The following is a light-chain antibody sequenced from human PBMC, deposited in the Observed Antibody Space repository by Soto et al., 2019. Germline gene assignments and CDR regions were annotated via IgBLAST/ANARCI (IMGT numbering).Light chain of an antibody. V-gene: IGKV2-30*01. CDR3: MQGTHWPPYT. J-gene: IGKJ2*01. CDR2: KVS. Sequence: DVVMTQSPLSLPVTLGQPASISCRSSQSLAYSDGNTYLNWFQQRPGQSPRRLIYKVSNRDSGVPDRFRGSGSRTDFTMKISRVEAADVGVYYCMQGTHWPPYTFGQGTKLEIK. CDR1: QSLAYSDGNTY.